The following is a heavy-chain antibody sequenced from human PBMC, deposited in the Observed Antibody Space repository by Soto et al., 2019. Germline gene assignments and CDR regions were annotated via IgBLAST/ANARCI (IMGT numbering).Heavy chain of an antibody. CDR2: ISWNSGSI. Sequence: EVQLVESGGGLVQPGRSLRLSCAASGFTFDDYAMHWVRQAPGKGLEWVSGISWNSGSIGYADSVKGRFTISRDNAKNSLYLQMNSLGAEDTALYYCAKDMGGDIVVVVAAPDAFDIWGQGTMVTVSS. V-gene: IGHV3-9*01. D-gene: IGHD2-15*01. CDR3: AKDMGGDIVVVVAAPDAFDI. CDR1: GFTFDDYA. J-gene: IGHJ3*02.